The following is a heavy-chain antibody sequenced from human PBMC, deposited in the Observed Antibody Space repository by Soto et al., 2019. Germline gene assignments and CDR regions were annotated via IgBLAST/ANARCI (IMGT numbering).Heavy chain of an antibody. V-gene: IGHV3-21*01. CDR3: AREVDTVTTPFDI. J-gene: IGHJ3*02. D-gene: IGHD4-17*01. CDR2: ISSSSSYI. Sequence: ESGGGLVKPGGSLRLSCAASGFTFSSYSMNWVRQAPGKGLEWVSSISSSSSYIYYADSVKGRFTISRDNAKNSLYLQINSLRAEDTAVYYCAREVDTVTTPFDIWGQGTMVTVSS. CDR1: GFTFSSYS.